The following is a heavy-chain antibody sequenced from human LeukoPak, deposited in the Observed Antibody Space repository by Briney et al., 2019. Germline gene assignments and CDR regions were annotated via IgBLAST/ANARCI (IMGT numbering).Heavy chain of an antibody. D-gene: IGHD3-22*01. Sequence: PVGSLRLSCAASGFTFSSYVMSWVRRAPGKGLEWVSAISGSGGSTYYADSVKGRFTISRDNSKNTLYLQMNSLRAEDTAVYYCAKDPDSSGYYHNPYFDYWGQGTLVTVSS. CDR1: GFTFSSYV. CDR3: AKDPDSSGYYHNPYFDY. CDR2: ISGSGGST. J-gene: IGHJ4*02. V-gene: IGHV3-23*01.